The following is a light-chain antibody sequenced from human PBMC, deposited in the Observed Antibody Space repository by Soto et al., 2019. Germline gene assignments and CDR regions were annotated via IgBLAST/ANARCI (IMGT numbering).Light chain of an antibody. CDR3: QQRSNWPPLYT. CDR2: DAS. J-gene: IGKJ2*01. V-gene: IGKV3-11*01. Sequence: IVLTQSPATLSLSPGERAPLSCRASQSVSSYLAWYQQQPGQAPRLLIYDASNRATGIPARFSGSGSGTDFTLTISSLEPEDFAVYYCQQRSNWPPLYTFGQGTK. CDR1: QSVSSY.